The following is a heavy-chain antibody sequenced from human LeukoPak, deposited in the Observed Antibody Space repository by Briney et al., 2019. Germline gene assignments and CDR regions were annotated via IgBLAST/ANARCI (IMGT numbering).Heavy chain of an antibody. CDR1: RFTFSTYA. D-gene: IGHD6-19*01. V-gene: IGHV3-30-3*01. Sequence: GRSLRLSCAASRFTFSTYAMHWVRQAPGKGLEWAAGISNDGTNEDHADSVKGRFTISRDNSKNTLYLQMNSLRAEDTAIYYCARDRIAVAGMGAFQHWGQGTLVTVSS. CDR3: ARDRIAVAGMGAFQH. CDR2: ISNDGTNE. J-gene: IGHJ1*01.